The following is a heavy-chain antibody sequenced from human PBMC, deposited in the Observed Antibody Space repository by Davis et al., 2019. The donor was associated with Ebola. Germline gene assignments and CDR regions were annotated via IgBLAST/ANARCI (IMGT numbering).Heavy chain of an antibody. CDR3: ARDLGATLVYGGVFDY. J-gene: IGHJ4*02. Sequence: AASVKVSCKTSGYRFDNYGVSWVRQVPGQGLEWMGWISVNNGITNYAQKLQGRVTMTTDTSTSTAYMELRSLRSDDTAVYYCARDLGATLVYGGVFDYWGQGTPVTVSS. CDR2: ISVNNGIT. V-gene: IGHV1-18*04. D-gene: IGHD1-26*01. CDR1: GYRFDNYG.